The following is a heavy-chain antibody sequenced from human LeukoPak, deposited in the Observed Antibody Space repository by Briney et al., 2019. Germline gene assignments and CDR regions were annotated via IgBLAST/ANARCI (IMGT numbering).Heavy chain of an antibody. CDR1: GYTFTGYY. J-gene: IGHJ4*02. D-gene: IGHD3-10*01. CDR3: ARGRVTMVRGVYLPLSY. V-gene: IGHV1-2*02. Sequence: ASVKVSCKASGYTFTGYYMHWVRQAPGQGLEWMGWINPNSGGTNYAQKFQGRVTMTRDTSISTAYMELSRLRSDDTAVYYCARGRVTMVRGVYLPLSYWGQGTLVTVSS. CDR2: INPNSGGT.